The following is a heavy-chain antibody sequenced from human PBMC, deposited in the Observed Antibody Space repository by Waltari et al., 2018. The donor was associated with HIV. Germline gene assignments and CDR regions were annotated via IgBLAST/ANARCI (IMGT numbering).Heavy chain of an antibody. Sequence: EVQLVESGGGLGKPGGSLRLSCAGSGFTFSSFSMNWVRQAPGKGLEWVASISSVSSFIDYAGSVKGRFTISRDNAKNSLYLQMKSLRVEDTALYYCARALTNFGGFWGQGTLVTVSS. CDR2: ISSVSSFI. CDR3: ARALTNFGGF. D-gene: IGHD4-17*01. J-gene: IGHJ4*02. CDR1: GFTFSSFS. V-gene: IGHV3-21*01.